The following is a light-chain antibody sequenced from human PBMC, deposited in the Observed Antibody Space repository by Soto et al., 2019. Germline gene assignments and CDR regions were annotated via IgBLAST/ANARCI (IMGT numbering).Light chain of an antibody. CDR3: CSYAGTSTHTV. CDR1: SSDVGSYKL. CDR2: EVS. V-gene: IGLV2-23*02. Sequence: QSALTQPASVSGSPGQSITISCTGTSSDVGSYKLVSWYQQHPGKAPKLMISEVSKRPSGISDRFSGSKSGSTASLTISGLQAEVEADYYCCSYAGTSTHTVFGGGTQLTVL. J-gene: IGLJ7*01.